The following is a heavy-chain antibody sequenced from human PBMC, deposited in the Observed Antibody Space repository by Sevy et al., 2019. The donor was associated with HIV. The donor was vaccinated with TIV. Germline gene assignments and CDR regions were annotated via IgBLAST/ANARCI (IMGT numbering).Heavy chain of an antibody. V-gene: IGHV3-21*01. D-gene: IGHD1-1*01. J-gene: IGHJ6*02. CDR2: ISSSSSYI. Sequence: GGSLRLSCAASGFTFSSYSMNWVRQAPGKGLEWVSSISSSSSYIYYADSVKGRFTISRDNAKNSLYLQMNSLRAEDTAVYYCARDWNHDVHYYYYGMDVWGQGTTVTVSS. CDR1: GFTFSSYS. CDR3: ARDWNHDVHYYYYGMDV.